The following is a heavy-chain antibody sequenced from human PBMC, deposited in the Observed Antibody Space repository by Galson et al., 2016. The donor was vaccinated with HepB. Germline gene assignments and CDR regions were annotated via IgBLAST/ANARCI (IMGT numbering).Heavy chain of an antibody. D-gene: IGHD3-16*01. V-gene: IGHV4-31*03. CDR3: ARGSPTITTFGF. CDR1: GESISSGNNY. J-gene: IGHJ4*02. Sequence: TLSLTCTVSGESISSGNNYWSWIRQHPGKGLEWIGYVYDSGSTYYNPSLKSRVTISVDTSKNEVSVNLRSVTAADTAVYYCARGSPTITTFGFWGQGTLVTVSS. CDR2: VYDSGST.